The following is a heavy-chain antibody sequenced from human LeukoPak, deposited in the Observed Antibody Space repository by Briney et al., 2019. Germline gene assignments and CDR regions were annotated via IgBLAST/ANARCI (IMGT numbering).Heavy chain of an antibody. CDR1: GYTLTSYG. V-gene: IGHV1-18*01. D-gene: IGHD4-17*01. CDR2: ISTQSGNT. Sequence: ASVKVSCEASGYTLTSYGINRMRQAPGQGLEWMGWISTQSGNTNYAQKVQGRLTLTTDRSTNTAYTELRSLRSDDTAVYYCARGAYGDKWGQGTMVTVSS. CDR3: ARGAYGDK. J-gene: IGHJ4*02.